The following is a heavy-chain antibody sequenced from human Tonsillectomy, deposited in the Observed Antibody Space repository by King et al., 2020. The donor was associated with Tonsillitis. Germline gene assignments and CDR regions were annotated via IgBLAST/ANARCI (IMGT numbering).Heavy chain of an antibody. CDR2: IYDSENT. CDR1: GCSTIVDTYY. J-gene: IGHJ5*01. V-gene: IGHV4-31*01. Sequence: VQLQDSGPGLVKPSHPLSLTCTVSGCSTIVDTYYWSWIRQPPGKSLEWIWYIYDSENTYYDPSLKSPLTKTLDTSKNQFSLKLRSVTAADTAVYDCGRYEGGAFDSWGQGTLVTVSS. CDR3: GRYEGGAFDS. D-gene: IGHD2-15*01.